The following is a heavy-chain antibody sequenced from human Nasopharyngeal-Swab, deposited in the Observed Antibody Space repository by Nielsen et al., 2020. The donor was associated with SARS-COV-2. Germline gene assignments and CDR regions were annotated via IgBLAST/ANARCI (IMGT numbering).Heavy chain of an antibody. V-gene: IGHV4-59*08. D-gene: IGHD2-8*01. CDR1: GGSISGYY. CDR3: ARLALGYCTNGVCYQGFDP. CDR2: IYYSGTT. J-gene: IGHJ5*02. Sequence: SETLSLTCTVSGGSISGYYWSWIRQTPGKGLEWIGFIYYSGTTNYNPSLKSRVTISVDTSKNQFSLKLSSVTAADTAVYYCARLALGYCTNGVCYQGFDPWGQGTLVTVSS.